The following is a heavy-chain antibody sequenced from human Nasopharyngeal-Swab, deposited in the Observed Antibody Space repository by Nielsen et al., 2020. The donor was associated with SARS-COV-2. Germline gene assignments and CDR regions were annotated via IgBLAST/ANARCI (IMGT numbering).Heavy chain of an antibody. CDR1: GYNFVNFW. V-gene: IGHV5-51*01. CDR3: ARRAARDGYNYEVDP. D-gene: IGHD5-24*01. Sequence: KVSCKTSGYNFVNFWIGWVRQRPGKGLDWMGVVYPGNSETRYNPSFQGQVIISADRSTNIAYLQWNSLRASDTAIYYCARRAARDGYNYEVDPWGQGTLVTVS. J-gene: IGHJ5*02. CDR2: VYPGNSET.